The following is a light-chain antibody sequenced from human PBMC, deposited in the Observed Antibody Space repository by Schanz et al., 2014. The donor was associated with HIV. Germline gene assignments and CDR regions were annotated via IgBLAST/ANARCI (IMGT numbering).Light chain of an antibody. V-gene: IGKV3-20*01. CDR2: GAS. CDR1: QSISFY. CDR3: QQYGSS. J-gene: IGKJ3*01. Sequence: EIVLTQSPGTLSLSPGERATLSCRASQSISFYLAWYQQKPGQAPRLLIYGASNRATDAPDRFSGSGSGTDFTLTISRLEPEDFAVYYCQQYGSSFGPGTKVDIK.